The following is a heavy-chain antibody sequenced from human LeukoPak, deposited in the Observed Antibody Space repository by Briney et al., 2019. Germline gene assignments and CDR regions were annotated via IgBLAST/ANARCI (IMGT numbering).Heavy chain of an antibody. CDR1: GYSFTSYG. Sequence: GESLKISCKGSGYSFTSYGIGWVRQMPGKGLEWMGIIYPGDSDTRYSPSFQGQVTISADKSISTAYLQWSSLKASDTAMYYCATPHCSSASCYIRGDYYMDVWGKGTTVTVSS. CDR3: ATPHCSSASCYIRGDYYMDV. D-gene: IGHD2-2*02. J-gene: IGHJ6*03. CDR2: IYPGDSDT. V-gene: IGHV5-51*01.